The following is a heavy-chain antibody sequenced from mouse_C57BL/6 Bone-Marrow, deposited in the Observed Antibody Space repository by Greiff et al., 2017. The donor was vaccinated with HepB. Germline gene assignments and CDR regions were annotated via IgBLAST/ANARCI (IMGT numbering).Heavy chain of an antibody. Sequence: VQLQQSGPELVKPGASVKIPCKASGYTFTDYNMDWVKQSHGKSLEWIGDINPNNGGTIYNQKFKGKATLTVDKSSSAAYMELRSLTSEDTAVYYCARYYYGSSYKDYAMDYWGQGTSVTVSS. CDR1: GYTFTDYN. J-gene: IGHJ4*01. V-gene: IGHV1-18*01. D-gene: IGHD1-1*01. CDR3: ARYYYGSSYKDYAMDY. CDR2: INPNNGGT.